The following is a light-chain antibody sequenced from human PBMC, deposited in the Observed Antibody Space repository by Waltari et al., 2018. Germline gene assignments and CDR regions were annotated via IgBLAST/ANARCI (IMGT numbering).Light chain of an antibody. V-gene: IGKV3-11*01. J-gene: IGKJ1*01. CDR2: EAS. CDR1: QSVSSY. CDR3: QQRSNWPGT. Sequence: DIVLTQSLATLSLSPGERATLSCRACQSVSSYLAWYKQKPGQAPILLIYEASNRATGIPARFSGRGAGTDFTLTISSLEPEDFAVYYCQQRSNWPGTFGQGTKVEIK.